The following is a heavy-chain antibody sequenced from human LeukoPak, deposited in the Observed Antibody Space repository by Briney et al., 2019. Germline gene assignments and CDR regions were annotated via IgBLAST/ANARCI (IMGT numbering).Heavy chain of an antibody. CDR1: GYTFTSYA. CDR3: ARTYYYDSSGYYHFDY. V-gene: IGHV1-3*01. J-gene: IGHJ4*02. CDR2: ISAYNGNT. Sequence: ASVKVSCKASGYTFTSYAMHWVRQAPGQRLEWMGWISAYNGNTNYAQKFQGRVTITRDTSASTAYMELSSLRSEDTAVYYCARTYYYDSSGYYHFDYWGQGTLVTVSS. D-gene: IGHD3-22*01.